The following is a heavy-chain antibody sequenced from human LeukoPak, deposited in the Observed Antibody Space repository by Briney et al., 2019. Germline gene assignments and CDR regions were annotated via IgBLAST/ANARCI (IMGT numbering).Heavy chain of an antibody. Sequence: ASVQVSCKASGYTFTGYYMHWVRQAPGQGLKWMGRINPNSGGTNYAQKFQGRVTITRGTSISTAYMELSRLRADDTAVYYCARGGVVVAATIDYWGQGTLVSVSS. CDR2: INPNSGGT. CDR1: GYTFTGYY. D-gene: IGHD2-15*01. CDR3: ARGGVVVAATIDY. J-gene: IGHJ4*02. V-gene: IGHV1-2*06.